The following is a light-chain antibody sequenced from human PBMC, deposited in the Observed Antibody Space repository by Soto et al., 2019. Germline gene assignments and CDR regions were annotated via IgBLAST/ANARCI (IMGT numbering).Light chain of an antibody. V-gene: IGKV4-1*01. J-gene: IGKJ4*01. CDR2: WAS. CDR1: QSVLYSSNNKNY. CDR3: QQYYSTPPT. Sequence: DIVMTQSSDSLAVSLGERATINCKSSQSVLYSSNNKNYLTWYQQKPGQPPKLLIYWASTRESGVPDRFSGSGSGTDFTLTISSLQAEDVAVYYCQQYYSTPPTFGGGTKVEI.